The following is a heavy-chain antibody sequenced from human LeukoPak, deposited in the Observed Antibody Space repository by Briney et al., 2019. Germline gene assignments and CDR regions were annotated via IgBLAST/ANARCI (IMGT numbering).Heavy chain of an antibody. CDR1: GYSISSGYY. Sequence: SETLSLTCSVSGYSISSGYYWGWIRQPPGKGLEWIGSIYYSGTAYYNASLKSRVSISVDTSKNQFSLNLSSVTAADTAVYYCARVKAAAGSYYFDYWGQGTLVTVSS. V-gene: IGHV4-38-2*02. D-gene: IGHD6-13*01. CDR2: IYYSGTA. J-gene: IGHJ4*02. CDR3: ARVKAAAGSYYFDY.